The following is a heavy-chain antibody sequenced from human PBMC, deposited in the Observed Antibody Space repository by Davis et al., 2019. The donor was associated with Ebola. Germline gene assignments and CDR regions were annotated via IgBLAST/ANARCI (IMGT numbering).Heavy chain of an antibody. V-gene: IGHV3-33*05. Sequence: GGSLRLSCAASGFNFSSYGMHWVRQAPGKGLEWVAVISYDGSNKYYADSVKGRFTISRDNSKNTLYLQMNSLRAEDTAVYYCAKKGAGSYYYYYGMDVWGQGTTVTVSS. CDR1: GFNFSSYG. D-gene: IGHD3-10*01. CDR2: ISYDGSNK. CDR3: AKKGAGSYYYYYGMDV. J-gene: IGHJ6*02.